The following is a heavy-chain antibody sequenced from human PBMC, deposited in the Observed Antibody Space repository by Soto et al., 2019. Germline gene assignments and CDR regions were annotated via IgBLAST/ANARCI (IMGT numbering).Heavy chain of an antibody. CDR3: ARDQGVYYDSSGYYYYYYYGMDV. CDR1: GYSFTSCG. CDR2: ISAYNGNT. D-gene: IGHD3-22*01. V-gene: IGHV1-18*01. J-gene: IGHJ6*02. Sequence: ASVKVSCKASGYSFTSCGISWVRQAPGQGLEWMGWISAYNGNTNYAQKLQGRVTMTTDTSTSTAYMELRSLRSDDTAVYYCARDQGVYYDSSGYYYYYYYGMDVWGQGTTVTVSS.